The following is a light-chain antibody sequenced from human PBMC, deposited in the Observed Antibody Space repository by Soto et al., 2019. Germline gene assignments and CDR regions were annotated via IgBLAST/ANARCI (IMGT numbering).Light chain of an antibody. CDR3: QQYNNWPYT. J-gene: IGKJ2*01. Sequence: ERVMTQSPATLSVSPGERATLSCRASQTVSINLALYQQKPGQAPRLLIYGASTRATGVPARFSGSGSVTEFTLTISSLQSEDFAVYYCQQYNNWPYTFGQGTKLDIK. CDR1: QTVSIN. CDR2: GAS. V-gene: IGKV3-15*01.